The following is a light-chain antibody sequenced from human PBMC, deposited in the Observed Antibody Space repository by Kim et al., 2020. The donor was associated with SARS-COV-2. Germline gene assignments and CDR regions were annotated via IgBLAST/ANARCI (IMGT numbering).Light chain of an antibody. CDR3: QVWDSSSDHPV. CDR2: YDS. Sequence: APGKTARITCGGSNIGSKSVHWYQQKPGQAPVLGIYYDSDRPSGIPERFSGSNSGNTATLTISRVEAGDEADYYCQVWDSSSDHPVFGTGTKVTVL. J-gene: IGLJ1*01. CDR1: NIGSKS. V-gene: IGLV3-21*04.